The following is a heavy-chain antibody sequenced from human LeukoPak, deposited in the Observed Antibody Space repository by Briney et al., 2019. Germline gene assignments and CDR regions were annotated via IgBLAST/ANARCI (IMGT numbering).Heavy chain of an antibody. Sequence: PGGSLRLSCAASGFTFSSYGMHWVRQAPGKGLEWVAFIRYDGSNKYYADSVKGRFTISRDNSKNTLYLQMNSLRAEDTAVYYCAKALWFGEFQHFDPWGQGTLVTVSS. J-gene: IGHJ5*02. D-gene: IGHD3-10*01. CDR3: AKALWFGEFQHFDP. CDR2: IRYDGSNK. CDR1: GFTFSSYG. V-gene: IGHV3-30*02.